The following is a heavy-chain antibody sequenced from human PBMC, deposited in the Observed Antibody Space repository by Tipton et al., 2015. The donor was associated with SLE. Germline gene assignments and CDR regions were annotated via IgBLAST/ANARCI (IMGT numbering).Heavy chain of an antibody. V-gene: IGHV4-59*07. Sequence: TLSLTCTVSGGSISSYYWSWIRQPPGKGLEWIGYIYYSGSTNYNPSLKSRVTISVDTSKNQFSLKLSSVTAADTAVYYCARSRGTMVQGVKDWSQGTLVTVSS. CDR3: ARSRGTMVQGVKD. D-gene: IGHD3-10*01. CDR1: GGSISSYY. CDR2: IYYSGST. J-gene: IGHJ4*02.